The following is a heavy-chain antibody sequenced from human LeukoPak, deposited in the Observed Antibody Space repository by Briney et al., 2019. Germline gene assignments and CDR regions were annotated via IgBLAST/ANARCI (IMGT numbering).Heavy chain of an antibody. CDR3: ARGVATAGRSGLDH. D-gene: IGHD6-13*01. CDR1: GFTFTSYA. J-gene: IGHJ4*02. V-gene: IGHV3-23*01. CDR2: GSGINS. Sequence: GSLRLSCAASGFTFTSYAMNWVRQAPGKGLEWVSGSGINSYYPDTVKGRFSVSRDNSKNTVYLPMNSLRAEDSGVYYCARGVATAGRSGLDHWGQGTLVTVSS.